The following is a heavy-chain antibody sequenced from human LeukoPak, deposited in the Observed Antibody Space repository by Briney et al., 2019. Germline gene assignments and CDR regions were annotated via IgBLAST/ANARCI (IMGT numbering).Heavy chain of an antibody. D-gene: IGHD3-16*01. J-gene: IGHJ3*02. Sequence: SQTLSLTCTVSGNSISSGDNYWSWIRQPAGKGLEWIGRIYTSVNTNYNPSLKSRVSISVVTSKNQFSLQLSSVTAADTAVYYCAREVHDYVWGSQHDALDIWGQGTMVTVSS. CDR1: GNSISSGDNY. CDR3: AREVHDYVWGSQHDALDI. CDR2: IYTSVNT. V-gene: IGHV4-61*02.